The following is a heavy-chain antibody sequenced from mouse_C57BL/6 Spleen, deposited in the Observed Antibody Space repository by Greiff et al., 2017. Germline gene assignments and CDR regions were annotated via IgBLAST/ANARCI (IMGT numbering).Heavy chain of an antibody. CDR3: ALITTVVYWYFDV. Sequence: VQLQQSGPELVKPGASVKIPCKASGYTFTDYNMDWVKQSHGKSLEWIGDINPNNGGTIYNQKFKGKATFTVDKSSSTAYMELRSLTSEDTAVYYCALITTVVYWYFDVWGTGTTVTVSS. D-gene: IGHD1-1*01. J-gene: IGHJ1*03. CDR1: GYTFTDYN. CDR2: INPNNGGT. V-gene: IGHV1-18*01.